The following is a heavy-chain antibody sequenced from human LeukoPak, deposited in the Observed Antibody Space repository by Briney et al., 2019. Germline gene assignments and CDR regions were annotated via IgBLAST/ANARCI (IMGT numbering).Heavy chain of an antibody. Sequence: ASVKVSCKASGYTFASHYLHWVRQAPGQGLEWMGIINPSGGVTSSAQKFQGRVTMTRDTSLSTVFMELSSLTSEDTAVYYCARAPDTSSYFAQPNFDYWGQGTLVTVSS. CDR1: GYTFASHY. CDR3: ARAPDTSSYFAQPNFDY. V-gene: IGHV1-46*01. D-gene: IGHD3-22*01. J-gene: IGHJ4*02. CDR2: INPSGGVT.